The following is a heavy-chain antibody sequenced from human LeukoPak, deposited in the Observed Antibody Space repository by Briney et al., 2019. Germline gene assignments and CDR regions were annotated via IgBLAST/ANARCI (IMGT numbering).Heavy chain of an antibody. D-gene: IGHD3-9*01. CDR2: IRSKAYGGTT. Sequence: PGGSLRLSCTASGFTFGDDAMSWFRQAPGKGLEWVGFIRSKAYGGTTEYAASVKGRFNISRDHSKSIAYLQMNSLKTEDTAVYYCTREGHDILTGYYMTIDYWGQGTLVTVSS. CDR1: GFTFGDDA. J-gene: IGHJ4*02. V-gene: IGHV3-49*03. CDR3: TREGHDILTGYYMTIDY.